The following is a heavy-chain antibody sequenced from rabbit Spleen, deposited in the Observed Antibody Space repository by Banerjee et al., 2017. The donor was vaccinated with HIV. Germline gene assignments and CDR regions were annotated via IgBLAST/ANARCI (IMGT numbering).Heavy chain of an antibody. Sequence: QLVESGGGLVQPGGSLKLSCKVSGFDFSSYYMTWVRQAPGKGLEWTGYIDPVFGSTYYASWVNGRFTLSSHNAQNTLYLQLNSLTAADTATYFCVRDRANIGGDYGPYYFDLWGQGTLVPVS. CDR1: GFDFSSYY. CDR3: VRDRANIGGDYGPYYFDL. V-gene: IGHV1S7*01. CDR2: IDPVFGST. J-gene: IGHJ4*01. D-gene: IGHD2-1*01.